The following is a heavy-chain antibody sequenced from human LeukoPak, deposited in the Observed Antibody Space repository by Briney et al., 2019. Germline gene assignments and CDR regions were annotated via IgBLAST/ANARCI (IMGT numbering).Heavy chain of an antibody. D-gene: IGHD2-8*01. V-gene: IGHV3-21*01. Sequence: PGGSLRLSCAGSGFTFSSHSMNWVRQAPGKGLEWVSSISTSSSYIDYADSVKGRFTISRDNAKNSLYLQMNSLRAEDTAVYYCARPYCTNGVCRSDFDYWGQGTLVTVSS. J-gene: IGHJ4*02. CDR2: ISTSSSYI. CDR1: GFTFSSHS. CDR3: ARPYCTNGVCRSDFDY.